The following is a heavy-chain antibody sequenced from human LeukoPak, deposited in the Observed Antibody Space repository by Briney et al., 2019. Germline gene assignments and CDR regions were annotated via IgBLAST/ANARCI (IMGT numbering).Heavy chain of an antibody. Sequence: SETLSLTCTVSGGPISTYYWTWIRQPPGKGLEWIGYIYYTGSTNYNPSLKSRVTISIDTSKNQFSLKLTSLTAADTAVYYCARSGTGLDFDSWGQGTLVTVSS. CDR2: IYYTGST. V-gene: IGHV4-59*01. CDR3: ARSGTGLDFDS. D-gene: IGHD6-25*01. CDR1: GGPISTYY. J-gene: IGHJ4*02.